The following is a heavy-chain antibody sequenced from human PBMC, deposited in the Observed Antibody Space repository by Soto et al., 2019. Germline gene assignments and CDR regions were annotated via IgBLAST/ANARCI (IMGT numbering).Heavy chain of an antibody. V-gene: IGHV3-64D*08. Sequence: LRLSCSASGLTFSTSAMYWVRQAPGKGLEYVSGISYNGGSTYYADSVKGRFTIARDNSKNTLYLQMSSLRVEDTAVYYCVKSSTVLRDWFDPWGQGTLVTVSS. D-gene: IGHD4-17*01. CDR2: ISYNGGST. CDR3: VKSSTVLRDWFDP. J-gene: IGHJ5*02. CDR1: GLTFSTSA.